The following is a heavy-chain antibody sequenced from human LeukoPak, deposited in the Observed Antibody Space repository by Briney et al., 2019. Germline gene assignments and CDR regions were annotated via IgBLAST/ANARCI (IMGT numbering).Heavy chain of an antibody. D-gene: IGHD2-15*01. Sequence: GGSLRLPCAASGFTFSSFEMNWVRQGPGKGLEWVSSITGSGRTIYYADSVKGRFTISRDNAKNSLYLQMNSLTVEDTAVYYCATSHDSAGNDWGQGTLVTVSS. J-gene: IGHJ4*02. CDR3: ATSHDSAGND. V-gene: IGHV3-48*03. CDR1: GFTFSSFE. CDR2: ITGSGRTI.